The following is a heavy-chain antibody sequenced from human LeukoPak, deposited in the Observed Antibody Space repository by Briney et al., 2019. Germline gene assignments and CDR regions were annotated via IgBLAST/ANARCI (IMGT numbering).Heavy chain of an antibody. Sequence: SVKVSCKASGGTFSTFGITWVRQAPGQGLEWMGGTIPIFGAKHYAQKFRGRVTFTADNSTTTTFMELSSLGSEDTALYFCASYSNWGDFDSWGQGTLVTVSS. V-gene: IGHV1-69*06. J-gene: IGHJ4*02. CDR1: GGTFSTFG. CDR2: TIPIFGAK. D-gene: IGHD7-27*01. CDR3: ASYSNWGDFDS.